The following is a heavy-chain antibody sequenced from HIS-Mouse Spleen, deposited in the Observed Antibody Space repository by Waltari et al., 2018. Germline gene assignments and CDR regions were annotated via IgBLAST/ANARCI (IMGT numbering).Heavy chain of an antibody. CDR2: CYYNGST. J-gene: IGHJ2*01. D-gene: IGHD6-13*01. CDR1: GGSISSSSYY. V-gene: IGHV4-39*07. CDR3: AREIPYSSSWYDWYFDL. Sequence: QLQLQESGPGLVKPSETLSLTCTVSGGSISSSSYYWGWIRQPPGKGLEWIGSCYYNGSTYYNPSLKSRVTISVDTSKNQFSLKLSSVTAADTAVYYCAREIPYSSSWYDWYFDLWGRGTLVTVSS.